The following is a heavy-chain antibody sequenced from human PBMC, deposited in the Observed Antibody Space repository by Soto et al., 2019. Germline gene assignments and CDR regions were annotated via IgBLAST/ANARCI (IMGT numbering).Heavy chain of an antibody. CDR1: GFTFSSYA. CDR2: ISGSGGST. CDR3: AKDRRVTRILVVITAPFDY. J-gene: IGHJ4*02. V-gene: IGHV3-23*01. Sequence: EVQLLESGGGLVHPGGSLRLSCAASGFTFSSYAMSWVRQAPGKGLEWVSAISGSGGSTYYADSVKARFTISRDNTKNTRYLQMNSLRAEETAVYYCAKDRRVTRILVVITAPFDYWGQGTLVTVSS. D-gene: IGHD3-22*01.